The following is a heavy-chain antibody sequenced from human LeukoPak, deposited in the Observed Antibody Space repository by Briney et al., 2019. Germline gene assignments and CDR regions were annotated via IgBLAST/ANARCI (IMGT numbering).Heavy chain of an antibody. CDR1: GGSTSSYY. J-gene: IGHJ3*02. Sequence: KPSETLSLTCTVSGGSTSSYYWSWIRQPPGKGLEWIGHIYYSGSTNYNPSLKSRVTISVDTSKNQFSLKLSSVTAADTAVYYCARLTYYYDSSGYPPAFDIWGQGTMVTVSS. CDR3: ARLTYYYDSSGYPPAFDI. D-gene: IGHD3-22*01. V-gene: IGHV4-59*08. CDR2: IYYSGST.